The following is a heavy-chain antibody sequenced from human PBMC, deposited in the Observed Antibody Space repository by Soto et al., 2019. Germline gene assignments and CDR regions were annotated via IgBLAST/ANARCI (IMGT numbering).Heavy chain of an antibody. D-gene: IGHD6-19*01. CDR2: ISYDGSNK. J-gene: IGHJ6*02. CDR3: ARDGASGRYSSGWYGYYGMDV. CDR1: GFTFSSYA. Sequence: QVQLVESGGGVVQPGRSLRLSCAASGFTFSSYAMHWVRQAPGKGLEWVAVISYDGSNKYYADSVKGRFTISRDNSKNPLYLQMNSLRAEDTAVYYCARDGASGRYSSGWYGYYGMDVWGQGTTVTVSS. V-gene: IGHV3-30-3*01.